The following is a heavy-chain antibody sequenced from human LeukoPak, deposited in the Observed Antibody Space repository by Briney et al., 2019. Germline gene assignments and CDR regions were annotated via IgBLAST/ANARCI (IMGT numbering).Heavy chain of an antibody. CDR3: ARVAVAGTIKDNWFDP. CDR1: GGSISSYY. Sequence: SETLSLTCSVSGGSISSYYWSWIRQPPEKGLEWIGYIHYSGSTSYNPSLKSRVTISVDTSKNQFSLKLSSVTAADTAVYYCARVAVAGTIKDNWFDPWGQGTLVTVSS. V-gene: IGHV4-59*12. CDR2: IHYSGST. D-gene: IGHD6-19*01. J-gene: IGHJ5*02.